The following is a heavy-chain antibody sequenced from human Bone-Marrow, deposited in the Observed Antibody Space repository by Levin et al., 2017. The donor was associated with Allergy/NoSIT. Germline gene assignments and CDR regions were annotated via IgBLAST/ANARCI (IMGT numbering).Heavy chain of an antibody. CDR2: ISWDGGST. Sequence: GGSLRLSCAASGFTFDDYTMHWVRQAPGKGLEWVSLISWDGGSTYYADSVKGRFTISRDNSKNSLYLQMNSLRTEDTALYYCAIPNPGGSGSFDYWGQGTLVTVSS. CDR3: AIPNPGGSGSFDY. J-gene: IGHJ4*02. CDR1: GFTFDDYT. V-gene: IGHV3-43*01. D-gene: IGHD3-10*01.